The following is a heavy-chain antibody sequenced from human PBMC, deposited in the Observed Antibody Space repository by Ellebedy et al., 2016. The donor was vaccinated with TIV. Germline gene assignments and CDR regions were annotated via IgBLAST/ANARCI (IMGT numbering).Heavy chain of an antibody. J-gene: IGHJ6*02. Sequence: GESLKISCAASGFTFSSYAMSWVRQAPGKGLEWVSAISGSGGSTYNADSVKGRFTISRDNAKNSLYLQMNSLRAEDTAVYYCARVEGHFTIFGVVIIPPTDYYYGMDVWGQGTTVTVSS. CDR1: GFTFSSYA. CDR2: ISGSGGST. D-gene: IGHD3-3*01. CDR3: ARVEGHFTIFGVVIIPPTDYYYGMDV. V-gene: IGHV3-23*01.